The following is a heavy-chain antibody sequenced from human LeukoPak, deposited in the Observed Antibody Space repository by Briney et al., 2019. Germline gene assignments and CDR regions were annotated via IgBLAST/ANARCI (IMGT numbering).Heavy chain of an antibody. J-gene: IGHJ6*04. Sequence: ASVKVSCKASGYTFTGYYMHWVRQAPGQGLEWMGRINPNSGGTNYAQKFQGRVTMTRDTSISTAYMELSRLRSDDTAVYYCAREVGYDSSGQGLDVWGKGTTVTVSS. CDR2: INPNSGGT. D-gene: IGHD3-22*01. V-gene: IGHV1-2*06. CDR1: GYTFTGYY. CDR3: AREVGYDSSGQGLDV.